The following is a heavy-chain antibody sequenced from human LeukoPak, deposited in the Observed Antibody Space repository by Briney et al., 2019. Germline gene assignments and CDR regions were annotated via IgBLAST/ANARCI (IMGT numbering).Heavy chain of an antibody. Sequence: GGSLRLSCAASGFTLSSYWMHWVRQAPGKGLVWVSQINNDGSSTNYADSVKGRFTISRDNAKNTLYLQMNSLRAEDTAVYYCARHAGFSGSWTVDFWGQGTLITVSS. CDR2: INNDGSST. D-gene: IGHD6-13*01. V-gene: IGHV3-74*01. J-gene: IGHJ4*02. CDR3: ARHAGFSGSWTVDF. CDR1: GFTLSSYW.